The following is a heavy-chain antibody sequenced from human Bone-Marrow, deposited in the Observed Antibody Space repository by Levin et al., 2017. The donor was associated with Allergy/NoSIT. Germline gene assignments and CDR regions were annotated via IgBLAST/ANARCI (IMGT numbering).Heavy chain of an antibody. J-gene: IGHJ4*02. CDR1: GFRFSDYA. D-gene: IGHD4-11*01. Sequence: PGGSLRLSCAASGFRFSDYAMNWVRQAPGKGLEWVSSISESGDTPDYADFVKGRFTISRDNSKNTLFLQVNSVRANEPGVCYCAKQYLVGGWGQGTLVTVSS. V-gene: IGHV3-23*01. CDR3: AKQYLVGG. CDR2: ISESGDTP.